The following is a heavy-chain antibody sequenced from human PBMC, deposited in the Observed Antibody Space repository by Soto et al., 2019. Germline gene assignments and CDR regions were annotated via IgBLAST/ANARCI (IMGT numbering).Heavy chain of an antibody. D-gene: IGHD4-4*01. CDR1: VFTFSSYG. CDR2: ISYDGSNK. J-gene: IGHJ6*02. CDR3: AKEWSDYSNYYYYGMEV. Sequence: VGSLRLSCASSVFTFSSYGMHCVRHSPGKGLEWVAVISYDGSNKYYADSVKGRFTISGDNSKNTLYLQMNSLRAEDTAVYYCAKEWSDYSNYYYYGMEVWGQGTTVNVSS. V-gene: IGHV3-30*18.